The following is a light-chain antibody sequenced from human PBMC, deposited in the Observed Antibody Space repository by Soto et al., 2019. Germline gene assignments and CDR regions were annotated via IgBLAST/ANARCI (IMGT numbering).Light chain of an antibody. Sequence: IQLTQSPSSLSASVGDRVTITCRASQGISSYLAWYQQKPGKAPKLLIYAASTLQSGVPSRFSGSGPGTDFTLTISCLQSEDFATYYCQHYNSHPWTFGQGTKVDIK. J-gene: IGKJ1*01. V-gene: IGKV1-9*01. CDR2: AAS. CDR3: QHYNSHPWT. CDR1: QGISSY.